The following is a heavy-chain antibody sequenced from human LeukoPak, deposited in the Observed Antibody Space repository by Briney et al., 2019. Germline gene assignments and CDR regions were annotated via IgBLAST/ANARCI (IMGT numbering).Heavy chain of an antibody. V-gene: IGHV4-39*07. CDR1: GGSISSSSYY. D-gene: IGHD1-26*01. CDR2: IYYSGST. Sequence: SETLSLTCTVSGGSISSSSYYWGWIRQPPGKGLEWIGSIYYSGSTYYNPSLKSRVTISVDTSKNQFSLKLSSVTAADTAVYYCASKLVGAAIDYWGQGTLVTVSS. J-gene: IGHJ4*02. CDR3: ASKLVGAAIDY.